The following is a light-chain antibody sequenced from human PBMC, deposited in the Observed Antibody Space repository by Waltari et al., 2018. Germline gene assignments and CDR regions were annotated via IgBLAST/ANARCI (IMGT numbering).Light chain of an antibody. CDR3: QQANRYPMP. CDR2: ETS. Sequence: DFQMTQSPSFVSASVGDRVTMTCRASHDSDRWLAWFQQKPGKAPKLLIHETSRLQSGVSSRFSGSGYGTDFTLTISSLQSEDVATYYCQQANRYPMPFGGGTRVEIK. CDR1: HDSDRW. V-gene: IGKV1-12*01. J-gene: IGKJ4*01.